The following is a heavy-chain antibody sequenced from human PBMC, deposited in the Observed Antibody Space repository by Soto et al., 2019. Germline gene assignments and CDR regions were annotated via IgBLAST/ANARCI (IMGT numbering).Heavy chain of an antibody. CDR2: IYYSGST. V-gene: IGHV4-30-4*01. D-gene: IGHD6-13*01. CDR3: ASRHSSPYFDY. J-gene: IGHJ4*02. Sequence: QVQLQESGPGLVKPSQTLSLTCTVSGGSISSGDYYWSWIRQPPGKGLEWIGSIYYSGSTYYNPSHNSRGTISVDTSTNHFSLKLNSVTAADTAVYYCASRHSSPYFDYWGQGTLVTVSS. CDR1: GGSISSGDYY.